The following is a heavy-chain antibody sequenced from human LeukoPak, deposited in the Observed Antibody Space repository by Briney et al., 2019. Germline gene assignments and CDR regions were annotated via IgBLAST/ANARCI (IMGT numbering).Heavy chain of an antibody. CDR3: AKWGDYDVLTGYYVPDY. Sequence: GGSLRLSCAASGFTFSNYAMSWVRQAPGKGLEWVSAILGSGGSTYYADSVKGRFTISRDNSKSTLYLQMNSLRAEDTALYYCAKWGDYDVLTGYYVPDYWGQGTLVTVSS. CDR2: ILGSGGST. V-gene: IGHV3-23*01. CDR1: GFTFSNYA. D-gene: IGHD3-9*01. J-gene: IGHJ4*02.